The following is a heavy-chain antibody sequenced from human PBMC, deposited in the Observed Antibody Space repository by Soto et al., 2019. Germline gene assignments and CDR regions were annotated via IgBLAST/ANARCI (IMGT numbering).Heavy chain of an antibody. V-gene: IGHV3-30*18. CDR1: GFTFSSYG. CDR2: ISYDGSNK. Sequence: TGGSLRLSCAASGFTFSSYGMHWVRQAPGKGLEWVAVISYDGSNKYYADSVKGRFTISRDNSKNTLYLQMNSLRAEDTAVYYCAKDSGPDTVDSGGLDYWGQGTLVTVSS. J-gene: IGHJ4*02. D-gene: IGHD4-17*01. CDR3: AKDSGPDTVDSGGLDY.